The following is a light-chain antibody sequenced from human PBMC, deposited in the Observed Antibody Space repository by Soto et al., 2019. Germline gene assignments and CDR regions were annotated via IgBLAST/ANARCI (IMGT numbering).Light chain of an antibody. CDR2: EVS. Sequence: QSVMTQPPSVSAAPGQKVTISCTGTSSDVGGYNYVSWYQQHPGKAPKFIIYEVSKRPSGVPDRFSGSKSGNTASLTVSGLQAEDEADYYCSSYAGNNKLLFGGGTKLTVL. CDR3: SSYAGNNKLL. J-gene: IGLJ2*01. CDR1: SSDVGGYNY. V-gene: IGLV2-8*01.